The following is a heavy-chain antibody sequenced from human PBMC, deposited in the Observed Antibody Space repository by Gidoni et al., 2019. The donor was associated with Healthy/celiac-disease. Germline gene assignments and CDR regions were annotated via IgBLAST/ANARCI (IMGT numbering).Heavy chain of an antibody. Sequence: QVQLVESGGGVVQPGRSLRLSCAASGFTFSSYGMHWVRQAPGKGLEWVAVLSYDGSNKYYADSVKGRFTISRDNSKNTLYLQMNSLRAEGTAVYYCAGRRDGYSGYFDLWGRGTLVTVSS. CDR1: GFTFSSYG. J-gene: IGHJ2*01. D-gene: IGHD4-4*01. V-gene: IGHV3-30*03. CDR2: LSYDGSNK. CDR3: AGRRDGYSGYFDL.